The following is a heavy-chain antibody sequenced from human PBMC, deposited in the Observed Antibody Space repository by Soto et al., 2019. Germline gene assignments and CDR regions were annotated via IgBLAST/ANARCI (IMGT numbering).Heavy chain of an antibody. J-gene: IGHJ4*02. D-gene: IGHD3-9*01. V-gene: IGHV4-39*01. CDR2: IYYRGNT. CDR3: ARLEGLATISYYFDY. CDR1: GDSINSDSYY. Sequence: QLQLQESGPGLVKPSETLSLTCSVSGDSINSDSYYWGWIRQPPGKGLEWIGSIYYRGNTYYNPSLKTRVTISLDKSKSQFSLKLNSATAADSAVYFCARLEGLATISYYFDYWGQGTLVTVSS.